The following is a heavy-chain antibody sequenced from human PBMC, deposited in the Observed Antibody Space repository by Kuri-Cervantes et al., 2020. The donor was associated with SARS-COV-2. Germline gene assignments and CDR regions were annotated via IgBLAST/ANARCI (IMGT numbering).Heavy chain of an antibody. J-gene: IGHJ2*01. CDR1: GGSFSGYY. V-gene: IGHV4-34*01. CDR2: INHSGST. CDR3: ARELGLTTVNWFDL. Sequence: GSLRLSCAVYGGSFSGYYWSWIRQPPGKGLEWIGEINHSGSTNYNPSLKSRVTISVDTSKNQFSLKLSSVTAADTAVYYCARELGLTTVNWFDLWGRGTLVTVSS. D-gene: IGHD4-17*01.